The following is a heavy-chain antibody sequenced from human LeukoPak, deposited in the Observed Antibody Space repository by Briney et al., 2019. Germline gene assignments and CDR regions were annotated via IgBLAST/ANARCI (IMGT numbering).Heavy chain of an antibody. CDR3: ARGSPSGGYMDV. V-gene: IGHV4-4*07. J-gene: IGHJ6*03. CDR2: LHTSGSS. CDR1: GGSISGYY. Sequence: PSETLSLTCTVSGGSISGYYWSWIRQPAGKGLQWIGRLHTSGSSSYNPSLKSRVTLSVDKSKNQFSLKLSSVTAADTAPYYCARGSPSGGYMDVWGKGRTVTVSS. D-gene: IGHD3-10*01.